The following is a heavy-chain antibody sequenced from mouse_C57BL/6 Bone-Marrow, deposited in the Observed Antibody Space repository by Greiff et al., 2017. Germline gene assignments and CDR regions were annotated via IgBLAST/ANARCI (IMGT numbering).Heavy chain of an antibody. D-gene: IGHD2-3*01. CDR2: IWGVGST. J-gene: IGHJ3*01. CDR3: ASMMFAY. Sequence: VKVVQSGPGLVAPSHSLSISCTVSGFSFTSYGVDWVRQSPGKGLEWLGVIWGVGSTNNYSALKSRLGNSKDNSKIHVFLNMNSRQTDDTAMYYCASMMFAYWGQGTLVTVSA. CDR1: GFSFTSYG. V-gene: IGHV2-6*01.